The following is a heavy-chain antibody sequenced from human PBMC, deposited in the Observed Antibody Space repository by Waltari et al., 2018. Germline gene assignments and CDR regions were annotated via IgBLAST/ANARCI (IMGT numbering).Heavy chain of an antibody. CDR1: GFTFSSYS. D-gene: IGHD6-13*01. Sequence: EVQLVESGGGLVQPGGSLRLSCAASGFTFSSYSMNWVRQAPGKGLEWVSYISSSSSTIYDADSVKGRFTISRDNAKNSLYLQMNSLRAEDTAVYYCARGRIAAAGTAFDYWGQGTLVTVSS. CDR2: ISSSSSTI. J-gene: IGHJ4*02. V-gene: IGHV3-48*01. CDR3: ARGRIAAAGTAFDY.